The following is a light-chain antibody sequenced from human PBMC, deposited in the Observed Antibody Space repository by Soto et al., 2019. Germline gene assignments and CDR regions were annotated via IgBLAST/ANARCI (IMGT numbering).Light chain of an antibody. V-gene: IGLV1-51*01. CDR3: GTWDRGLMAVV. CDR2: DND. J-gene: IGLJ2*01. Sequence: QSVLTQPPSVSAAPGQKVTISCSATANIGNNLIFWYQHVPGTAPKLLIYDNDKRPSGIPDRFSGSKSGTSATLGITGLQTGDEAQYYCGTWDRGLMAVVFGGGTKLTVL. CDR1: ANIGNNL.